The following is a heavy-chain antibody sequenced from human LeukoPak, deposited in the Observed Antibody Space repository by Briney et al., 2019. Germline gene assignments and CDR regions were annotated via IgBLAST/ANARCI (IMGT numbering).Heavy chain of an antibody. CDR3: AREGGVVAATSHVDYYYMDV. Sequence: SETLSLTCTVSGGSISSSSYYWSWIRQPAGKGLEWIGRIYTSGSTRYNPSLQSRVTISVDTSKNQFSLKLSSVTAANTAVYYCAREGGVVAATSHVDYYYMDVWGKGTTVTVSS. V-gene: IGHV4-61*02. J-gene: IGHJ6*03. CDR1: GGSISSSSYY. CDR2: IYTSGST. D-gene: IGHD2-15*01.